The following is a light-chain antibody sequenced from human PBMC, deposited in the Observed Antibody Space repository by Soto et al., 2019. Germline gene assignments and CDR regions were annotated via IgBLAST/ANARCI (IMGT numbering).Light chain of an antibody. V-gene: IGLV1-40*01. J-gene: IGLJ1*01. CDR3: QSYDSSLSGYV. CDR2: GNS. Sequence: QPVLTQPPSVSGAPGQRVTISCTLSSSNIGAGYDVHWYQQLPGTAPKLLIYGNSNRPSGVPDRFSGSKSGTSASLAITGLQAEDEADYYCQSYDSSLSGYVFGTGTKLTVL. CDR1: SSNIGAGYD.